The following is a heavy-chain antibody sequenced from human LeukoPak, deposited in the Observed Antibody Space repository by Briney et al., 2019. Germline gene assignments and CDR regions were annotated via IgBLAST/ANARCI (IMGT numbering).Heavy chain of an antibody. V-gene: IGHV1-69*05. CDR2: IIPIFGTA. CDR3: ASTKYQLVVGERWYDAFDI. Sequence: SVKVSCKASGYTFTSYGISWVRQAPGQGLEWMGGIIPIFGTANYAQKFQGRVTITTDESTSTAYMELSSLRSEDTAVYYCASTKYQLVVGERWYDAFDIWGQGTMVTVSS. CDR1: GYTFTSYG. D-gene: IGHD2-2*01. J-gene: IGHJ3*02.